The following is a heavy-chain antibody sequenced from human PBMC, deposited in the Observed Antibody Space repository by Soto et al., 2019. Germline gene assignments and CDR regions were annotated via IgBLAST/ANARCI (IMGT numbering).Heavy chain of an antibody. CDR3: ASRYDSSDY. CDR2: IIPILGIA. J-gene: IGHJ4*02. CDR1: GGTFSSCT. Sequence: QVQLVQSGAEVKKPGSSVKVSCKASGGTFSSCTISWVRQAPGQGLEWMGRIIPILGIANYAQKFQGKVTITADKSTSTAYMELSSLRSEDTAVYYCASRYDSSDYWGQGTLVTVSS. V-gene: IGHV1-69*02. D-gene: IGHD3-22*01.